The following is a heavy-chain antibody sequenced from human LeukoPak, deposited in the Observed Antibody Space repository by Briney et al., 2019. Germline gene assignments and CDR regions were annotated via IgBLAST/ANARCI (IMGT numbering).Heavy chain of an antibody. D-gene: IGHD5-18*01. CDR1: GFTFSSYS. J-gene: IGHJ4*02. Sequence: GGSLRLSCAASGFTFSSYSMNWVRQAPGKGLEWVSSISSSSCYIYYADSVKDRFTISRDNAKNSLYLQMNSLRAEDTAVYYCAGAKTAMWDYWGQGTLVTVSS. CDR3: AGAKTAMWDY. CDR2: ISSSSCYI. V-gene: IGHV3-21*01.